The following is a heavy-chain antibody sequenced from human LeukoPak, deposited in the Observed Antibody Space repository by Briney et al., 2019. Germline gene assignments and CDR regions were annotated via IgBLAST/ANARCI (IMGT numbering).Heavy chain of an antibody. Sequence: ASVKVSCKASGYTFTGYYMHWVRQAPGQGLEWMGWINPNSGGTNYAQKFQGRVTMTRDTSISTAYMGLSRLRSDDTAVYYCARDPVVPATAYGMDVWGQGTTVTVSS. CDR3: ARDPVVPATAYGMDV. V-gene: IGHV1-2*02. CDR1: GYTFTGYY. J-gene: IGHJ6*02. D-gene: IGHD2-2*01. CDR2: INPNSGGT.